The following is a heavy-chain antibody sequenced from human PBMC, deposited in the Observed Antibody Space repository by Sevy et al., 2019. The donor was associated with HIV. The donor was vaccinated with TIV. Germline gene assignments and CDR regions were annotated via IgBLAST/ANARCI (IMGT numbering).Heavy chain of an antibody. V-gene: IGHV3-30*18. CDR3: AKNRLPGVRYFSRHGLDV. Sequence: GGCLRLSCAASGFTFSSYDMHWVRQAPGKGLEWVAIILHDGSYREYVDSVRGRFTMSRDNSKNTMYLQMNGLSIEDTAVDYCAKNRLPGVRYFSRHGLDVWGRGTKVTVSS. CDR1: GFTFSSYD. CDR2: ILHDGSYR. D-gene: IGHD7-27*01. J-gene: IGHJ6*02.